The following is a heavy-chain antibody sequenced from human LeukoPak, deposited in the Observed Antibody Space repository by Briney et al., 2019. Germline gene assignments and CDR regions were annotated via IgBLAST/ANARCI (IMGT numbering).Heavy chain of an antibody. CDR3: AGARYYDFWSGYSTDY. CDR1: GASISSYY. V-gene: IGHV4-34*01. CDR2: INHSGST. D-gene: IGHD3-3*01. Sequence: SETLSLTCTVTGASISSYYWSWIRQPPGKGLEWIGEINHSGSTNYNPSLKSRVTISVDTSKNQFSLKLSSVTAADTAVYYCAGARYYDFWSGYSTDYWGQGTLVTVSS. J-gene: IGHJ4*02.